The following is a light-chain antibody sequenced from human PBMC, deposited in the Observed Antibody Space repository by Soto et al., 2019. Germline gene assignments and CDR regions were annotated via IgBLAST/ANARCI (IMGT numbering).Light chain of an antibody. Sequence: QSALTQPASVSGSPGQSITISCTGTSSDVGGYNYVSWYQQHPGKAPKLMIYDVSNRPSGVSNRFSGSKSGNTDSLTISGLQAEDEADYYCSSYTRSSTLYVFGTGTKLTVL. CDR1: SSDVGGYNY. V-gene: IGLV2-14*01. CDR3: SSYTRSSTLYV. J-gene: IGLJ1*01. CDR2: DVS.